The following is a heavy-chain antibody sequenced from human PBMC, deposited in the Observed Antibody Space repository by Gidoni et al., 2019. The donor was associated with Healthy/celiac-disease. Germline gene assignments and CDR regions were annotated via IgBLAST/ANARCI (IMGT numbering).Heavy chain of an antibody. Sequence: QVQLVQSGAEVKKPGASVKVSCKASGYTFTSYGISWVRQAPGQGLEWMGWISAYNGNTNYAQKLQGRVTMTTDTSTSTAYMELRSLRSDDTAVYYCARDFSGDWAIFGVVTLGVEENWYFDLWGRGTLVTVSS. V-gene: IGHV1-18*04. CDR2: ISAYNGNT. CDR3: ARDFSGDWAIFGVVTLGVEENWYFDL. D-gene: IGHD3-3*01. J-gene: IGHJ2*01. CDR1: GYTFTSYG.